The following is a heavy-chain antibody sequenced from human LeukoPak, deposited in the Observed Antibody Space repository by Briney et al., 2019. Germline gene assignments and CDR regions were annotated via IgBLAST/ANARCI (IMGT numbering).Heavy chain of an antibody. CDR1: GVSISSSSFY. J-gene: IGHJ4*02. V-gene: IGHV4-39*01. Sequence: SETLSLTCTVSGVSISSSSFYWGWIRQPPGKGLEWIGSIYNSGSTSYNPSLKSRVTISVDTSRNQFSLKLSSVTAADTALYYCARHPDYGDYSFDYWGQGTLVTVSS. CDR2: IYNSGST. D-gene: IGHD4-17*01. CDR3: ARHPDYGDYSFDY.